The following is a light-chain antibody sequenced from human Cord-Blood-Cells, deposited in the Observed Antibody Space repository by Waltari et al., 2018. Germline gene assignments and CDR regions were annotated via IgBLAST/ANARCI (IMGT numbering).Light chain of an antibody. V-gene: IGKV3-11*01. J-gene: IGKJ1*01. CDR1: QSVSSY. Sequence: EIVLTQSPATLSLSPGERANLSCRASQSVSSYLTWYQQKAGQAPRLLIHDASNRATGIPARFSGSKSETDFTLNISSLEPEDFAVYYCQQRSNWLWTFGQGTKVEIK. CDR2: DAS. CDR3: QQRSNWLWT.